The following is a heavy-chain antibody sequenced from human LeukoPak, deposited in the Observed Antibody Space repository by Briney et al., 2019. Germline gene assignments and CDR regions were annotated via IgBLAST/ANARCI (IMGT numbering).Heavy chain of an antibody. CDR1: GGSVTNSSGYY. J-gene: IGHJ3*02. CDR3: ARRRGDPGAFDI. CDR2: FYYRGNT. V-gene: IGHV4-39*01. D-gene: IGHD2-21*02. Sequence: NTSETLSLTCSFSGGSVTNSSGYYWAWIRQPPGKGLEWIGSFYYRGNTYYNLSLKSRLTISVDTSKNQFSLKMSSVTATDTAIYYCARRRGDPGAFDIWGQGTQVTVSS.